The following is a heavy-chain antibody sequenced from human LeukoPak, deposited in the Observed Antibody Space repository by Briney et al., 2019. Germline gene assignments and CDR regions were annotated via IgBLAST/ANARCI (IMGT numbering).Heavy chain of an antibody. CDR3: AKDSSSSWTGPFVDY. V-gene: IGHV3-23*01. CDR1: GFTFSDYY. Sequence: GGSLRLSCAASGFTFSDYYMSWIRQAPGKGLEWVSAISGSGGSTYYADSVKGRFTISRDNSKNTLYLQMNSLRAEDAAVYYCAKDSSSSWTGPFVDYWGQGTLVTVSS. CDR2: ISGSGGST. J-gene: IGHJ4*02. D-gene: IGHD6-13*01.